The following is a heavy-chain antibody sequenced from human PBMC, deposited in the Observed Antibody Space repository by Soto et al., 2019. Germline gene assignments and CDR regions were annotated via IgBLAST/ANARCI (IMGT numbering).Heavy chain of an antibody. D-gene: IGHD2-21*02. CDR2: ISGSGGSA. CDR1: GFTFSSYV. Sequence: EVQLLESGGGLVQPGGSLRLSCAASGFTFSSYVMSWVRRAPGKGLEWVSSISGSGGSAYYADSVKGRFTISRDNSKNTLSLQMNSLRAEDTAVSYCAASPGEYCGGDCYKNWGQGTLVTVSS. J-gene: IGHJ4*02. V-gene: IGHV3-23*01. CDR3: AASPGEYCGGDCYKN.